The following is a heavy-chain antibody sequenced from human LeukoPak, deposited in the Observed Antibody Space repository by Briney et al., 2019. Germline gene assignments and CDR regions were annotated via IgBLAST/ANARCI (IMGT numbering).Heavy chain of an antibody. V-gene: IGHV1-69*06. Sequence: GASVKVSCKASGYTFTGYYMHWVRQAPGQGLEWMGGIIPIFGTANYAQKFQGRVTITADKSTSTAYMELSSLRSEDTAVYFCARGGKGLQLIGSFYDYWGQGTLVTVSS. CDR3: ARGGKGLQLIGSFYDY. CDR2: IIPIFGTA. D-gene: IGHD1-1*01. CDR1: GYTFTGYY. J-gene: IGHJ4*02.